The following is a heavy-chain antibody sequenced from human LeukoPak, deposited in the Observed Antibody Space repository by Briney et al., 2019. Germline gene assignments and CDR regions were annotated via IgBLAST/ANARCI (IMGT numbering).Heavy chain of an antibody. CDR3: ARLKGRAVVAATVDDWFDP. CDR1: GGSISSYY. CDR2: IYYSGST. Sequence: KASETLSLTCTVSGGSISSYYWSWIRQPPGEGLEWIGYIYYSGSTNYNPSLKSRVTISVDTSKNQFSLKLSSVTAADTAVYYCARLKGRAVVAATVDDWFDPWGQGTLVTVSS. J-gene: IGHJ5*02. V-gene: IGHV4-59*01. D-gene: IGHD2-15*01.